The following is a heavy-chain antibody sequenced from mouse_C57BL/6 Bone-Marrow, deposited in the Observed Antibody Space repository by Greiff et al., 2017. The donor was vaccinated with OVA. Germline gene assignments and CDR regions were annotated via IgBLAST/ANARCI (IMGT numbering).Heavy chain of an antibody. D-gene: IGHD2-12*01. V-gene: IGHV10-1*01. CDR3: VRHHYKEDYAMDY. CDR2: IRSKSNNYAT. J-gene: IGHJ4*01. CDR1: GFSFNTYA. Sequence: DVMLVESGGGLVQPKGSLKLSCAASGFSFNTYAMNWVRQAPGKGLEWVARIRSKSNNYATYYADSVKDRFTISRDDSESMLYLQMNNLKTEDTAMYYCVRHHYKEDYAMDYWGQGTSVTVSS.